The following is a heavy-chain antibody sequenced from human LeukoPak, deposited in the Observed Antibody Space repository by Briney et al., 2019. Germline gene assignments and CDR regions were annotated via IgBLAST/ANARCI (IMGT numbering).Heavy chain of an antibody. Sequence: AQTLSLTWAVYGGSFIGYYWSWIRQPPGKGLEWIGEINHSASTNYNPSLKSRVTISVDTSKNQFSLKLSSVTAADTAVYYCARGPRSGSYYSIRYWGQGTLVTVSS. J-gene: IGHJ4*02. CDR1: GGSFIGYY. CDR3: ARGPRSGSYYSIRY. D-gene: IGHD3-10*01. CDR2: INHSAST. V-gene: IGHV4-34*01.